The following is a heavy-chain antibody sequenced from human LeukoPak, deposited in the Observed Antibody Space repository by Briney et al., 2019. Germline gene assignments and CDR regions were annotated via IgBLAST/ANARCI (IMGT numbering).Heavy chain of an antibody. CDR1: GFTFSNYG. CDR2: IRFDGSNK. CDR3: AKDGNFGVLYYYYMDV. D-gene: IGHD4-23*01. Sequence: PGGSLRLSCAASGFTFSNYGVHWVRQAPGKGLEWVSFIRFDGSNKYYADSVKGRFTISRDNSKNTLYLQMNSLRPEDTAVYYCAKDGNFGVLYYYYMDVWGKGTTVTISS. V-gene: IGHV3-30*02. J-gene: IGHJ6*03.